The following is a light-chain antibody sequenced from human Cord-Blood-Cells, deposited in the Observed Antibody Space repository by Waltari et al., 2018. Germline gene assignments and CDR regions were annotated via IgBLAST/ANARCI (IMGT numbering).Light chain of an antibody. CDR3: SSYTSSSTYV. J-gene: IGLJ1*01. Sequence: QSALTQPASVSGSPGQSITISCTGTSSDVGGYNYVSWYQQHPGKAPKLMIYDVSKRPLGVSNRFSGSKAGNTDSLTISGLQAEDEADYYCSSYTSSSTYVCGTGTKVTVL. CDR1: SSDVGGYNY. V-gene: IGLV2-14*01. CDR2: DVS.